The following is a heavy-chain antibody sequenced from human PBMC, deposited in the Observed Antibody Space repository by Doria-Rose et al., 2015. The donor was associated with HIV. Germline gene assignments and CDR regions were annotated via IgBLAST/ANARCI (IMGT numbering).Heavy chain of an antibody. CDR3: AKDRVRVVQAATTLDF. V-gene: IGHV1-3*01. CDR1: GYTFTRYA. D-gene: IGHD2-2*01. CDR2: INVDNGNT. Sequence: QVQLVQSGAEVKKPGASVRVSCKASGYTFTRYAMHWVRQAPGQRPEWMGWINVDNGNTEYSQKFQCRLTITRDTSAGTAYIELSSLTSDDTSVYYGAKDRVRVVQAATTLDFWGQGTLVTVSS. J-gene: IGHJ4*02.